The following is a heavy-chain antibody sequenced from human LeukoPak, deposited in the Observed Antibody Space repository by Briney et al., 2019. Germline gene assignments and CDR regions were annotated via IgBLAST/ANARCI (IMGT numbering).Heavy chain of an antibody. J-gene: IGHJ5*02. Sequence: SQTLSLTCAISGDSVSSNSVTWNWIRQSPSRGLEWLGRTYYRSTGYNDYAVSVRGRLTVNPDTSKNQFSLHLNSVTPEDTAVYYCARRLTQYDCFDPWGQGILVTVSS. CDR3: ARRLTQYDCFDP. CDR2: TYYRSTGYN. V-gene: IGHV6-1*01. CDR1: GDSVSSNSVT. D-gene: IGHD2-2*01.